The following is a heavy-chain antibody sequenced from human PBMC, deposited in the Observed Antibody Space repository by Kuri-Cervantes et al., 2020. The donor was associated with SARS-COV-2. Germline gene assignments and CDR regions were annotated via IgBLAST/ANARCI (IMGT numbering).Heavy chain of an antibody. Sequence: ASVKVSCKASGYTFTSYGISWVRQAPGQGLEWMGWISAYNGNTNYAQKLQGRVTITADQSTSTAYMELSSLRSEDTAVYYCATIGIVGATIHFDYWGQGTLVTVSS. CDR1: GYTFTSYG. V-gene: IGHV1-18*01. J-gene: IGHJ4*02. CDR3: ATIGIVGATIHFDY. CDR2: ISAYNGNT. D-gene: IGHD1-26*01.